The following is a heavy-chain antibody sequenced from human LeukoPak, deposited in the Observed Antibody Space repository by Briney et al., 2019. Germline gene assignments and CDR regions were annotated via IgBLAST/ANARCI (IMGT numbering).Heavy chain of an antibody. Sequence: SQTQSLTCTVSGGSISSGGYYWSWIRQHPGKGLEWIGYIYYSGSTYYNPSLKSRVTISVDTSKNQFSLKLSSVTAADTAVYYCAKGGSTNFYYGDVWGQGTTVTVSS. CDR1: GGSISSGGYY. CDR2: IYYSGST. CDR3: AKGGSTNFYYGDV. J-gene: IGHJ6*02. V-gene: IGHV4-31*03. D-gene: IGHD2/OR15-2a*01.